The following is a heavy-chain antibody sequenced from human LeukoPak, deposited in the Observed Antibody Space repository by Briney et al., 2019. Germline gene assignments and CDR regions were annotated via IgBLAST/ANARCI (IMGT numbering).Heavy chain of an antibody. D-gene: IGHD1-7*01. V-gene: IGHV4-34*01. Sequence: PSETPSLTXAVYGGSFSGYYWSWIRQPPGKGLEWIGEINHSGSTNYNPSLKSRVTISVDTSKNQFSLKLSSVTAADTAVYYCARVLELVDYWGQGTLVTVSS. J-gene: IGHJ4*02. CDR1: GGSFSGYY. CDR2: INHSGST. CDR3: ARVLELVDY.